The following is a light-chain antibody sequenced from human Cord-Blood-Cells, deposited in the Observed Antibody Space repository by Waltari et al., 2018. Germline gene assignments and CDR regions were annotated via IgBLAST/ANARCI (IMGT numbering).Light chain of an antibody. CDR1: TRAVGGFNS. CDR2: AVS. V-gene: IGLV2-14*03. CDR3: SSYTSSSTYV. J-gene: IGLJ1*01. Sequence: QSALTQPPSVPGSPGQSIPISCTGTTRAVGGFNSVSWYQQQPGKAPKLIIYAVSNRPSGVSNRFSCSKSGNTASLTISGLQAEDEADYYCSSYTSSSTYVFGTGTKVTVL.